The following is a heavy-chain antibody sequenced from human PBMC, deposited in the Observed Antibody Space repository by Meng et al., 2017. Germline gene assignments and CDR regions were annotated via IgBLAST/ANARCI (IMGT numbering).Heavy chain of an antibody. CDR3: ARDRSHDY. CDR1: GYTFAGYY. J-gene: IGHJ4*02. V-gene: IGHV1-2*02. CDR2: INPNSGGT. Sequence: ASVKVSCKASGYTFAGYYMHWVRQAPGQGLEWMGWINPNSGGTSSAQRFQGRVTMTRDTSISTAYMELSSLRPDDTAVYYCARDRSHDYWGQGTLVTVSS.